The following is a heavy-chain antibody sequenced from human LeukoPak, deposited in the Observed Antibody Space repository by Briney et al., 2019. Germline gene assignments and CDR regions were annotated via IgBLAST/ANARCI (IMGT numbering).Heavy chain of an antibody. D-gene: IGHD5-12*01. CDR3: ARGRNIEAPGGGDLDY. V-gene: IGHV1-69*05. CDR1: GASFSTYA. J-gene: IGHJ4*02. Sequence: SVKVSCKASGASFSTYAVSWVRQVHGQGLEWMGRIIPIFGTTKYAQKFQGRVTITTDESTTTGYMELSSLESEDTAVYYCARGRNIEAPGGGDLDYLGQGTLVTVSS. CDR2: IIPIFGTT.